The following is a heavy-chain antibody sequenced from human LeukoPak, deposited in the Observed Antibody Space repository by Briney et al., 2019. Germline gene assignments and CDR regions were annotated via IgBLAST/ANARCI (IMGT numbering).Heavy chain of an antibody. D-gene: IGHD1-26*01. Sequence: SETLSLTCTVSGGSITTHYWSWIRHPAGKGLEWIGRIHTSGSTNYNPSFEGRATMSLDTSKNQFSLNLSSVTGADTALYYCARNLGYNWFGPWGQGTLVTVSS. J-gene: IGHJ5*02. V-gene: IGHV4-4*07. CDR2: IHTSGST. CDR1: GGSITTHY. CDR3: ARNLGYNWFGP.